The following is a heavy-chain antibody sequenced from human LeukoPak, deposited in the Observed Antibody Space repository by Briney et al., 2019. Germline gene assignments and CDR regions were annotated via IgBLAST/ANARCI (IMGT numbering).Heavy chain of an antibody. CDR1: GGTFSSYA. D-gene: IGHD6-19*01. Sequence: SVKVSCKASGGTFSSYAISWVRQAPGQGPEWMGGIIPIFGTANYAQKFQGRVTITADESTSTAYMELSSLRSEDTAVYYCARDSAVAGHEVDYWGQGTLVTVSS. V-gene: IGHV1-69*13. J-gene: IGHJ4*02. CDR3: ARDSAVAGHEVDY. CDR2: IIPIFGTA.